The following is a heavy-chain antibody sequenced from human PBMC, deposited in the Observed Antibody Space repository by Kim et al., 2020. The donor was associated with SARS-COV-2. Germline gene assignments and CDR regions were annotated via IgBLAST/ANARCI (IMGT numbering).Heavy chain of an antibody. Sequence: NTSLKSRVTIAGDTSKNQFSLKRGSVTAADTAVYDCARESGGELLRYFDDWGQGTLVTVSS. CDR3: ARESGGELLRYFDD. J-gene: IGHJ4*02. V-gene: IGHV4-39*07. D-gene: IGHD1-26*01.